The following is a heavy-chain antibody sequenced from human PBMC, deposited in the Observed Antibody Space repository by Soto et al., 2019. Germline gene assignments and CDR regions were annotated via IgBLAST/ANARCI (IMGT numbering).Heavy chain of an antibody. J-gene: IGHJ6*02. CDR3: ARDSGSYFPDYYYYYSMYV. V-gene: IGHV3-33*01. Sequence: GGSLRLSCAASGFTFSSYGMHWVRQAPGKGLEWVAVIWYDGSNKYYADSVKGRFTISRDNSKNTLYLQMNSLRAEDTAVYYCARDSGSYFPDYYYYYSMYVWGQGTTVTVSS. D-gene: IGHD1-26*01. CDR2: IWYDGSNK. CDR1: GFTFSSYG.